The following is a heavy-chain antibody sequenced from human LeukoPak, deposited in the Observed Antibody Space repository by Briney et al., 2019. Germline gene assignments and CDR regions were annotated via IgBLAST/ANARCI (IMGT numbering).Heavy chain of an antibody. CDR3: ARGNAHAFDI. Sequence: PGGSLRLSCAVSGFTLSSYWMHWVRQLPGKGLVWVSRINSDGSGISYAGSVKGRFTISGDNAKSTLYLQMNSLRAEDTAVYYCARGNAHAFDIWGQGTMVTVSS. CDR2: INSDGSGI. CDR1: GFTLSSYW. V-gene: IGHV3-74*01. J-gene: IGHJ3*02.